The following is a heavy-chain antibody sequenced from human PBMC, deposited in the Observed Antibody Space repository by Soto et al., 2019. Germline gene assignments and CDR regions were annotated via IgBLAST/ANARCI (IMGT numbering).Heavy chain of an antibody. CDR1: GFTFSSYA. J-gene: IGHJ3*02. V-gene: IGHV3-23*01. D-gene: IGHD6-13*01. CDR2: ISGSGGST. CDR3: AKGEQQLVHGHAFDI. Sequence: WGVLRLSCAASGFTFSSYAMSWVRQSPGKGLEWVSAISGSGGSTYYADSVKGRFTISRDNSKNTLYLQMNSLRAEDTAVYYCAKGEQQLVHGHAFDIWGQGTMVTVSS.